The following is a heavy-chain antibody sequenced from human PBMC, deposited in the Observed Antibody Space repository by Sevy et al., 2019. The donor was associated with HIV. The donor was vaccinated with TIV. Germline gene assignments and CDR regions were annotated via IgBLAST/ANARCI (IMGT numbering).Heavy chain of an antibody. Sequence: GGSLRLSCAASGFTFSDYYMSWIRQAPGKGLEWVSYISSSSTIYYADSVKGRFTISRDNAKNSLYLQMNSLRAEDTAVYYCARGSSGWYYSWFDPWGQGTLVTVSS. CDR3: ARGSSGWYYSWFDP. CDR2: ISSSSTI. V-gene: IGHV3-11*04. D-gene: IGHD6-19*01. CDR1: GFTFSDYY. J-gene: IGHJ5*02.